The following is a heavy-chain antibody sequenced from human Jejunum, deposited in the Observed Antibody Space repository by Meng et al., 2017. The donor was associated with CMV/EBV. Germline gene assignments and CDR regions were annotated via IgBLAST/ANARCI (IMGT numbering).Heavy chain of an antibody. Sequence: SYDWSWIRPPPGKGLEWIGYIYYNGSTNYNPPLKSRVTISVDTSKNQFSLKLSSVTAADTAVYYCARDSLYCSSTSCYYYYYGMDVWGQGTTVTVSS. CDR2: IYYNGST. D-gene: IGHD2-2*01. V-gene: IGHV4-59*01. CDR3: ARDSLYCSSTSCYYYYYGMDV. CDR1: SYD. J-gene: IGHJ6*02.